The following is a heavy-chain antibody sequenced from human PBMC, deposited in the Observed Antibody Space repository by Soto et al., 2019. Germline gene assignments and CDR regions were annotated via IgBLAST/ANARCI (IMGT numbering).Heavy chain of an antibody. Sequence: QVQLVESGGGLVKPGGSLRLSCAASGFTFSDYYMSRIRQAPGKGLEWVSYLSSSGSTIYYADSVKGRFTISRDNAKNSLYLQMNSLRAEDTAVYYCARDQYYYGSGSYPYYYDGMDVWGQGTTVTVSS. V-gene: IGHV3-11*01. CDR3: ARDQYYYGSGSYPYYYDGMDV. CDR1: GFTFSDYY. D-gene: IGHD3-10*01. J-gene: IGHJ6*02. CDR2: LSSSGSTI.